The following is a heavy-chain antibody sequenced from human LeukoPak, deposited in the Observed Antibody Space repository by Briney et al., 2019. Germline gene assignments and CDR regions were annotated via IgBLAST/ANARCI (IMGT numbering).Heavy chain of an antibody. CDR2: INSDGSST. CDR3: ASSGLLWFGELSYFDY. D-gene: IGHD3-10*01. V-gene: IGHV3-74*01. Sequence: PGGSLRLSCAASGFTFSSYWMHWVRQAPGKGLVWVSRINSDGSSTSYADSVKGRFTISRDNAKNTLYLQMNSLGAEDTAVYYCASSGLLWFGELSYFDYWGQGTLVTVSS. CDR1: GFTFSSYW. J-gene: IGHJ4*02.